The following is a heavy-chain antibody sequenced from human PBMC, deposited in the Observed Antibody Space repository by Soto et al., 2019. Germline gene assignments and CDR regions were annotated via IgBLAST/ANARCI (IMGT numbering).Heavy chain of an antibody. D-gene: IGHD6-13*01. J-gene: IGHJ4*02. Sequence: SETLSLTCTVSGGSISSGDYYWSWIRQPPGKGLEWIGSIYYSGSTYYNPSLKSRVTISVDTSKNQFSLKLNSETAADTAVYYCASRHSSPYFDYWGQGTLVTVSS. V-gene: IGHV4-30-4*01. CDR3: ASRHSSPYFDY. CDR2: IYYSGST. CDR1: GGSISSGDYY.